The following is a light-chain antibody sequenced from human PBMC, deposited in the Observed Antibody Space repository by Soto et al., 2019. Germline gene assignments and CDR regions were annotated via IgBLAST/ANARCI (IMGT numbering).Light chain of an antibody. J-gene: IGKJ1*01. CDR2: GAS. Sequence: EIVSTQSPGTLSLSPGERATLSCRASQSVSSSYLAWYQQKPGQAPRLLIYGASSRATGIPDRFSGSGSGTDFTLTISRLEPEDFAVYYCQQYGSSPWTFGQGTKVDIQ. CDR1: QSVSSSY. CDR3: QQYGSSPWT. V-gene: IGKV3-20*01.